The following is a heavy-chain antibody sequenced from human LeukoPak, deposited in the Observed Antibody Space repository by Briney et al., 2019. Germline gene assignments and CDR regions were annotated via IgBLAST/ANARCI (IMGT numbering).Heavy chain of an antibody. CDR2: INPNSGGT. D-gene: IGHD3-9*01. Sequence: ASVKVSCKASGYTFTGYYMHWVRQAPGQGLEWMGWINPNSGGTNYAQKFQGRVTMTRDTSISTAYMEPSRLRSDDTAVYYCAREYILTGYYGDYWGQGTLVTVSS. CDR1: GYTFTGYY. J-gene: IGHJ4*02. V-gene: IGHV1-2*02. CDR3: AREYILTGYYGDY.